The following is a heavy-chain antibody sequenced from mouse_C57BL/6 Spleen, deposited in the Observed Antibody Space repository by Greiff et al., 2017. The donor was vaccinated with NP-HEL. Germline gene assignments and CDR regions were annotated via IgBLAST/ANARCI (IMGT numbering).Heavy chain of an antibody. J-gene: IGHJ2*01. CDR3: ARGEATGY. V-gene: IGHV1-82*01. Sequence: QVQLQQSGPELVKPGASVKISCKASGYAFSSSWMNWVKQRPGKGLEWIGRIYPGDGDTNYNGKFKGKATLTADKSSSTAYMQLSSLTSEDSAVYFCARGEATGYWGQGTTLTVSS. D-gene: IGHD3-2*01. CDR2: IYPGDGDT. CDR1: GYAFSSSW.